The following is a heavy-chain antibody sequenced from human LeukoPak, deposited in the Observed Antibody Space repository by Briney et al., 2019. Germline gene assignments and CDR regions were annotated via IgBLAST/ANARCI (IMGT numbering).Heavy chain of an antibody. CDR2: FTRNDETT. Sequence: GVSLRLSCAASGFTFSNSAMSWVRQAPGKGLEWVSGFTRNDETTSYADSVKGRFTISRDNSRDTLYLQMNSLTAEDTAVYYCARNGDLCIDFWGQGTLVTVSS. J-gene: IGHJ4*02. V-gene: IGHV3-23*01. D-gene: IGHD4-17*01. CDR3: ARNGDLCIDF. CDR1: GFTFSNSA.